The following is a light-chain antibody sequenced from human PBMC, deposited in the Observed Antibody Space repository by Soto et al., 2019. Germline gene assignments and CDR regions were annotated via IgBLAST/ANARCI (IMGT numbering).Light chain of an antibody. CDR1: QSVNRW. V-gene: IGKV1-5*03. CDR2: ETS. CDR3: QQYNSYSWT. J-gene: IGKJ1*01. Sequence: DIQMTQSPSTLSASVGDRYTITCRASQSVNRWLAWYQQKPGKXPKXXIYETSSLESGVPSRFGGSGSGTELTLTISSLQPDDFAIYYCQQYNSYSWTFGQGTKVDIK.